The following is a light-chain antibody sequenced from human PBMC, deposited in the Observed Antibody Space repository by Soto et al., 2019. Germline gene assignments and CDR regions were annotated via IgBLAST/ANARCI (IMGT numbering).Light chain of an antibody. J-gene: IGLJ2*01. CDR1: SSDVGGYNY. Sequence: QSALTQPPSASGSPGQSVAISCTGTSSDVGGYNYVSWYQQHPGKAPKLMIYDDDKRPSEISDRFSGSKSDTSAALVITGLQTGDEAEYYCGSWAAGLPVVFGGGTKLTVL. V-gene: IGLV2-8*01. CDR3: GSWAAGLPVV. CDR2: DDD.